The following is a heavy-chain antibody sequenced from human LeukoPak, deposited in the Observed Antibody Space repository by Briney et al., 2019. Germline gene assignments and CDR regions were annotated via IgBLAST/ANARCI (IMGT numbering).Heavy chain of an antibody. CDR1: GVSISSYC. V-gene: IGHV4-30-2*01. CDR3: ARAGDYGDTNWFDP. D-gene: IGHD4-17*01. CDR2: IYHSGST. Sequence: SETLSLTCTVSGVSISSYCWSWIRQPPGKGLEWIGYIYHSGSTYYNPSLKSRVTISVDRSKNQFSLKLSSVTAADTAVYYCARAGDYGDTNWFDPWGQGTLVTVSS. J-gene: IGHJ5*02.